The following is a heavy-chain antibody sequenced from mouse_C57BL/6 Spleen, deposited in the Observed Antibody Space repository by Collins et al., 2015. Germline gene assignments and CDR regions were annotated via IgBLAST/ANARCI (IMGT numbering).Heavy chain of an antibody. V-gene: IGHV4-1*02. CDR1: GFDFSRYW. CDR3: ARHPFITTSWFAY. J-gene: IGHJ3*01. Sequence: EVKLLESGGGLVQPGGSLKLSCAASGFDFSRYWMSWVRQAPGKGLEWIGEINPDSSTINYTPSLKDKFIISRDNAKNTLYLQMSKVRSEDTALYYCARHPFITTSWFAYWGQGTLVTVSA. CDR2: INPDSSTI. D-gene: IGHD1-1*01.